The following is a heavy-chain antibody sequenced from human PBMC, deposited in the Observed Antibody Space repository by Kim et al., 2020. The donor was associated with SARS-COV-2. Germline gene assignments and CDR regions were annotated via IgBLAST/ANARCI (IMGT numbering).Heavy chain of an antibody. Sequence: ASVKVSCKTSGHIFTRDSIHWVRQAPGQGLEWMGGIDCGNGNTIYSQKFHGRVTFTTDTSASTAYMELSFLRSEDSAVYYCLGGFYFDYWGQGTLVTVSS. V-gene: IGHV1-3*01. J-gene: IGHJ4*02. CDR2: IDCGNGNT. CDR3: LGGFYFDY. CDR1: GHIFTRDS. D-gene: IGHD3-16*01.